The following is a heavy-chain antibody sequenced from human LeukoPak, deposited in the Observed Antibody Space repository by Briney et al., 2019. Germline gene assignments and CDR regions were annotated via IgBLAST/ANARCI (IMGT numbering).Heavy chain of an antibody. Sequence: GASVKVSCKASGYTFTSYGISWVRQAPGQGLEWMGWISAYNGNTNYAQKLQGRVTMTTDTSTSTAYMELRSLRSDDTAVYYCARDSSGYARAYFDYWGQGTLVTVSS. D-gene: IGHD5-12*01. J-gene: IGHJ4*02. CDR3: ARDSSGYARAYFDY. V-gene: IGHV1-18*01. CDR1: GYTFTSYG. CDR2: ISAYNGNT.